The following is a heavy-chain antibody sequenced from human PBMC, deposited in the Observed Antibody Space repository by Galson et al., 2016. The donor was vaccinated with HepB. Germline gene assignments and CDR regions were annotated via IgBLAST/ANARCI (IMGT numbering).Heavy chain of an antibody. D-gene: IGHD6-13*01. V-gene: IGHV3-48*02. Sequence: SLRLSCAASGFTFSSYSMNWVRQAPGKGLEWISYISISSSTIYYAGSVRGRFAISRDNAKNSLYLQMNSLRDEDTAVYYCARGMSSFYNYYYYGMDVWGHGTTVTVSS. CDR1: GFTFSSYS. CDR3: ARGMSSFYNYYYYGMDV. CDR2: ISISSSTI. J-gene: IGHJ6*02.